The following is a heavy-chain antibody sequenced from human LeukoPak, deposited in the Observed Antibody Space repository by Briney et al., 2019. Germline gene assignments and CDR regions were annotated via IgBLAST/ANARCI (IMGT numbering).Heavy chain of an antibody. CDR2: IYPADSDT. V-gene: IGHV5-51*01. CDR3: ARQSAAAQYTNWFDH. D-gene: IGHD2-2*01. J-gene: IGHJ5*02. Sequence: GGSLEISCKGPGSPFASFWIGWVRQMPGKGLEGMGVIYPADSDTRYSPPFQGQVTISADKSTSTAYLQWSTLKASDTAIYYCARQSAAAQYTNWFDHWGQGTLVTVSS. CDR1: GSPFASFW.